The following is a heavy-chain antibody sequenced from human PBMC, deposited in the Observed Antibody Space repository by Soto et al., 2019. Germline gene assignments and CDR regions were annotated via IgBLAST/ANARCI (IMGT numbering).Heavy chain of an antibody. D-gene: IGHD2-21*02. V-gene: IGHV4-30-2*01. CDR2: IYHSGST. CDR3: SSRVLERCGGDCSNFPFDP. Sequence: SETLSLTCAVSGGSISSGGYSWSWIRQPQGKGLEWIGYIYHSGSTYYNPSLKSRVTISVDRSKNQFSLKLSSVTAADTAVYYCSSRVLERCGGDCSNFPFDPWGQGTLVTVSS. CDR1: GGSISSGGYS. J-gene: IGHJ5*02.